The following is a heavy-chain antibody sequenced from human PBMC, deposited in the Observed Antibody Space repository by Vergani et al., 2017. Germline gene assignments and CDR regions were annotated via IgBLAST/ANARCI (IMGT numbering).Heavy chain of an antibody. J-gene: IGHJ4*02. CDR2: ISGTGGST. CDR3: ARDRNSWGIKDGSLDY. D-gene: IGHD7-27*01. Sequence: EVQLLESGGGLVQPGGSLRLTCAASEFTFSNYAMNWVRQAPGKGLEWVAVISGTGGSTYNAKSVKDRFTISRDNSQNTVHLQLNSLSADDTAIYYCARDRNSWGIKDGSLDYWGQGILVTVSS. CDR1: EFTFSNYA. V-gene: IGHV3-23*01.